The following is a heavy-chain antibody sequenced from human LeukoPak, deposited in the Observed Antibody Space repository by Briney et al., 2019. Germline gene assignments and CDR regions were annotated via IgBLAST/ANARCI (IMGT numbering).Heavy chain of an antibody. D-gene: IGHD4-17*01. V-gene: IGHV4-4*02. CDR3: ASSPTSDYGDYGWFDP. CDR1: GGSISSTNW. CDR2: IHHSGTI. J-gene: IGHJ5*02. Sequence: SETLSLTCAVSGGSISSTNWWGWVRQPPGKGLEWIGEIHHSGTINYNPSLKSRVTISVDTSKNQFSLKLSSVTAADTAVYYCASSPTSDYGDYGWFDPWGQGTLVTVSS.